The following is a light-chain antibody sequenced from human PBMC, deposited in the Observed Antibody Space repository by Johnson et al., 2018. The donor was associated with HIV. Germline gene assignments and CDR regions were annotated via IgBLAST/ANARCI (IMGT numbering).Light chain of an antibody. CDR2: DNN. CDR1: SSNIGNNY. Sequence: QAVLTQPPSVSAAPGQKVTISCSGSSSNIGNNYVSWYQQLPGTAPKLLIYDNNKRPSGIPDRFSGSKSGTSATLGITGLQTGDEADYYCGTWDSSLSRGGLGTGPKVTVL. CDR3: GTWDSSLSRGG. V-gene: IGLV1-51*01. J-gene: IGLJ1*01.